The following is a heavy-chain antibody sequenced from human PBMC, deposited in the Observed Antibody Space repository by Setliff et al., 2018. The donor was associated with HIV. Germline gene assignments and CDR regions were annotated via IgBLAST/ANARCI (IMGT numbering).Heavy chain of an antibody. CDR3: ARDDYLDGR. D-gene: IGHD4-17*01. Sequence: GGSLRLSCAASGFTFSSHSMNWVRQAPGKGLERVSYISSTSTTIFQADSVKGRFTISRDNAKNSVYLHMNSLRVEDTAVYYCARDDYLDGRWGQGTMVTVSS. J-gene: IGHJ4*02. V-gene: IGHV3-48*04. CDR1: GFTFSSHS. CDR2: ISSTSTTI.